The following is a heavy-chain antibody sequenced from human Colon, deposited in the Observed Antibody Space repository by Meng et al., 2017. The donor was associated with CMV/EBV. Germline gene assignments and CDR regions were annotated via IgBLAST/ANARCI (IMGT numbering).Heavy chain of an antibody. J-gene: IGHJ2*01. CDR2: IGSRYSFI. D-gene: IGHD6-13*01. Sequence: CYTLHWVRPGQGKGVGVGSSIGSRYSFIFHAESVKGRFTHSRDNAKNSLYLQKNSLRAEDTAVYYCAKDLLAAADMGLNWYFDLWGRGTLVTVSS. CDR3: AKDLLAAADMGLNWYFDL. V-gene: IGHV3-21*04. CDR1: CYT.